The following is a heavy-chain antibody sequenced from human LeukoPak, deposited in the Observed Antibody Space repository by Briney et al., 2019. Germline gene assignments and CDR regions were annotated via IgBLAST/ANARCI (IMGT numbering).Heavy chain of an antibody. CDR3: ARHVGDRWLQSTFDY. CDR1: GGSISSGSYY. V-gene: IGHV4-61*02. J-gene: IGHJ4*02. D-gene: IGHD5-24*01. Sequence: SETLSLTCTVSGGSISSGSYYWSWIRQPAGKGLEWIGRIYTSGSTYYNPSLKSRVTMSVDTSKNQFSLKLSSVTAADTAVYFCARHVGDRWLQSTFDYWGQGTLVTVSS. CDR2: IYTSGST.